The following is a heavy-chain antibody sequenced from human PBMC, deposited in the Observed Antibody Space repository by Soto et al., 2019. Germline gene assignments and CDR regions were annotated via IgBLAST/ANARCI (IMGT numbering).Heavy chain of an antibody. CDR1: GFTFSPYW. CDR3: GRGGSNSPNGMDV. J-gene: IGHJ6*02. Sequence: GGSLRLSCAASGFTFSPYWMHWVRQAPGKGLVWVSRINPDGSSTNYADSVKGRFTIPRDNAKNTLYLQMNSLRAEDTAVYYCGRGGSNSPNGMDVWGQGTTVTVSS. CDR2: INPDGSST. V-gene: IGHV3-74*01. D-gene: IGHD4-4*01.